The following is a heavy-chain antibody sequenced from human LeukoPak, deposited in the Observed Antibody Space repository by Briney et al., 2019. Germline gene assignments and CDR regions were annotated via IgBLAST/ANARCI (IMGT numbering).Heavy chain of an antibody. Sequence: PGGSLRLSCAASGFTFSSYAMSWVRQAPGKGLEWVSAISGSGGSTYYADSVKGRFTISRDNSKNTLYLQMNSLRAEDTAVYYCAKDESYGDHGPPFDYWGQGTLVTVSS. D-gene: IGHD4-17*01. V-gene: IGHV3-23*01. J-gene: IGHJ4*02. CDR1: GFTFSSYA. CDR3: AKDESYGDHGPPFDY. CDR2: ISGSGGST.